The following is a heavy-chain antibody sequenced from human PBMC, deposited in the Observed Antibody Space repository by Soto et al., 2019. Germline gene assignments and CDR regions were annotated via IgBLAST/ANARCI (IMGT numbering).Heavy chain of an antibody. Sequence: ASVKVSCKASGYTFSGYYMYWVRQAPGQGLEWMGWISAYNGNTNYAQKLQGRVTMTTDTSTSTAYMELRSLRSDDTAVYYCARHPIQAVTAMGEGYYYYGMDVWGQGTTVTVSS. CDR2: ISAYNGNT. CDR1: GYTFSGYY. D-gene: IGHD5-18*01. J-gene: IGHJ6*02. CDR3: ARHPIQAVTAMGEGYYYYGMDV. V-gene: IGHV1-18*04.